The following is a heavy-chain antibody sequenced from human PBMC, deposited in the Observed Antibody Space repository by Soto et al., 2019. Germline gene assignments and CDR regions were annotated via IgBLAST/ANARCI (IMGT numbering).Heavy chain of an antibody. CDR2: ISSRSYT. J-gene: IGHJ5*01. D-gene: IGHD2-21*01. V-gene: IGHV3-11*05. CDR1: GFPLSDYY. Sequence: GGSLSHFCAASGFPLSDYYMSWIRQAAGKGLQGVSYISSRSYTHYADSVKDRFTISEDDAKNSVYRQMSGLRAVYTAVYYWARDLLCDFWGQGTLVTLSS. CDR3: ARDLLCDF.